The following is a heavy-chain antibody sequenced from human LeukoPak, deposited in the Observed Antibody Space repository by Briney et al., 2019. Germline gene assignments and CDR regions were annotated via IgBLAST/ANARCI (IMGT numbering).Heavy chain of an antibody. CDR3: GTTEHDSGDY. D-gene: IGHD6-25*01. J-gene: IGHJ4*02. V-gene: IGHV4-4*09. CDR2: VYPTGST. Sequence: SETLSLTCTVSGGSISRYYWTWIRQPPGKGLEWIGEVYPTGSTNYSPSLKGRVTISVDKSKNQFSLTLTSVTAADTAVYFCGTTEHDSGDYWGQGTLVTVSS. CDR1: GGSISRYY.